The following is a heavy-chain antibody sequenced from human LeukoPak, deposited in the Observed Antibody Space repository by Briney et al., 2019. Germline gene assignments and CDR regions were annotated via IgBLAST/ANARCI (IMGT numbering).Heavy chain of an antibody. CDR3: ATNTRAYYYDSSGYYVPSYFDY. D-gene: IGHD3-22*01. Sequence: SETLSLTCTVSGGSISSSSYYWGWIRQPPGKGLEWIGSIYYSGSTYYNPSLKSRVTISVDTSKNQFSLKLSSVTAADTAVYYCATNTRAYYYDSSGYYVPSYFDYWGQGTLVTVSS. CDR1: GGSISSSSYY. J-gene: IGHJ4*02. V-gene: IGHV4-39*01. CDR2: IYYSGST.